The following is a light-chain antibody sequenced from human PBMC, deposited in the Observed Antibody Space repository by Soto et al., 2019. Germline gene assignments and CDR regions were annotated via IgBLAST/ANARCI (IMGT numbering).Light chain of an antibody. J-gene: IGKJ4*01. Sequence: EIVLTQSPGTLSLSPGERATLSCRASKSVSTSFLAGYQQKPGQAPRLLIYGASSRATGIPDRFSGSGSGTDFTLTISRLEPEDVAVYYCQQYGSSPLTFGGGTKVEIK. CDR2: GAS. V-gene: IGKV3-20*01. CDR1: KSVSTSF. CDR3: QQYGSSPLT.